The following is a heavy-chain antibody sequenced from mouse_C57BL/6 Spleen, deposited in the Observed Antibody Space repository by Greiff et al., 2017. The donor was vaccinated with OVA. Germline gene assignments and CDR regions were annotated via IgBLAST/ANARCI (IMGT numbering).Heavy chain of an antibody. Sequence: GGGLVQPKGSLKLSCAASGFSFNTYAMNWVRQAPGKGLEWVARIRSKSNNYATYYADSVKDRFTISRDDSESMLYLQMNNLKTEDTAMYYCVRQKAYYAMDYWGQGTSVTVSS. J-gene: IGHJ4*01. CDR3: VRQKAYYAMDY. V-gene: IGHV10-1*01. CDR2: IRSKSNNYAT. CDR1: GFSFNTYA.